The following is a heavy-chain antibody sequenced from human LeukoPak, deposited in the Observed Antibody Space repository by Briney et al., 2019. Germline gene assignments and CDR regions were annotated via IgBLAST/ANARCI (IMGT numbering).Heavy chain of an antibody. D-gene: IGHD3-22*01. Sequence: SETLSLTCTVSGGSISSSSYYWGWIRQPPGKGLEWIGSIYYSGSTYYNPSLKSRVTISVDTSKNQFSLKLSSVTAADTAVYYCARAFYDSSGYPPRYFDYWGQGTLVTVSS. CDR1: GGSISSSSYY. CDR3: ARAFYDSSGYPPRYFDY. V-gene: IGHV4-39*07. J-gene: IGHJ4*02. CDR2: IYYSGST.